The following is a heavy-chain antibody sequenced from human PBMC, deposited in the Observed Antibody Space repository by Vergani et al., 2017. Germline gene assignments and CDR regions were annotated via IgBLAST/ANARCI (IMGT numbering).Heavy chain of an antibody. CDR2: ISSSSSYT. D-gene: IGHD1-7*01. CDR1: GFTFSDYY. CDR3: ARDTWYNWNYRVLFDY. J-gene: IGHJ4*02. V-gene: IGHV3-11*06. Sequence: QVQLVESGGGLVKPGGSLRLSCAASGFTFSDYYMSWIRQAPGKGLEWVSYISSSSSYTNYADSVKGRFTISRDNAKNSLYLQMNSLRAEDTAVYYCARDTWYNWNYRVLFDYWGQGTLVTVSS.